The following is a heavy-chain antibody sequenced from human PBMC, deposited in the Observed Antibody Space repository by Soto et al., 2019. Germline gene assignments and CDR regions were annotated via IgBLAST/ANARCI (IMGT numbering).Heavy chain of an antibody. CDR3: AKDMGRTIAVAGGGGFDY. CDR1: VFTFDDYA. CDR2: ISWNSGSI. Sequence: SLRLSCASSVFTFDDYAMHWVRQSPGKGLEWVPGISWNSGSIGYADSVKGRFTISRDNAKNSLYLQMNSLRAEDTALYYCAKDMGRTIAVAGGGGFDYWGQGTLVTVSS. J-gene: IGHJ4*02. V-gene: IGHV3-9*01. D-gene: IGHD6-19*01.